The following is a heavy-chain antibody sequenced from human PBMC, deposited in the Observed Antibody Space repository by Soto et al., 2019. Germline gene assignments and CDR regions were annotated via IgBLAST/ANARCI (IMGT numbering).Heavy chain of an antibody. D-gene: IGHD3-10*01. CDR3: ARDGPEGEDYYYYGMDV. Sequence: PGGSLRLSCAASGFTFSSYSMNWVRQAPGKGLEWVSSISSSSSYIYYADSVKGRFTISRDNAKNSLYLQMNSLRAEDTAVYYCARDGPEGEDYYYYGMDVWGQGTTVTVSS. CDR2: ISSSSSYI. J-gene: IGHJ6*02. V-gene: IGHV3-21*01. CDR1: GFTFSSYS.